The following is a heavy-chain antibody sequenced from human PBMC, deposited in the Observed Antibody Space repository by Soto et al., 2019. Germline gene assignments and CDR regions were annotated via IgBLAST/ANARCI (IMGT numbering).Heavy chain of an antibody. V-gene: IGHV4-30-4*01. CDR2: IYYSGST. J-gene: IGHJ5*02. D-gene: IGHD2-15*01. CDR1: GGSISSGDYY. CDR3: AGFYGGSHNWFDP. Sequence: SETLSLTCTVSGGSISSGDYYWSWIRQPPGKGREWIGYIYYSGSTHYNPSLKSRVTISVDTSKNQFSLKLSSVTAADTAVYYCAGFYGGSHNWFDPWGQGTLVTVSS.